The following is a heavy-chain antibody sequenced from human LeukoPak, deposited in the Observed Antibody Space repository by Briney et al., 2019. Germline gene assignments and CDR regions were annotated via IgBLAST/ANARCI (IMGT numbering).Heavy chain of an antibody. CDR2: ISYDGSNK. V-gene: IGHV3-30*18. CDR3: AKGAGYYHTLYYYYCMDV. Sequence: GGSLRLPCAASGFTFSSYGMHWVRQAPGKGLEWVAVISYDGSNKYYADSVKGRFTISRDNSKNTLYLQMNSLRAEGTAVYYCAKGAGYYHTLYYYYCMDVWGQGTTVTVSS. J-gene: IGHJ6*02. D-gene: IGHD3-22*01. CDR1: GFTFSSYG.